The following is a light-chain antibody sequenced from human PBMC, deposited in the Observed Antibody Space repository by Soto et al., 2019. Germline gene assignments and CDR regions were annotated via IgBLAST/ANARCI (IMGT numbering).Light chain of an antibody. CDR1: QSVNSNY. CDR2: GAS. V-gene: IGKV3-20*01. J-gene: IGKJ1*01. Sequence: ENVLTQSPGTLSLSPGERATVSCRASQSVNSNYLAWYQQRPGQAPRLLIYGASSRATGIPDRFSGGGSETEFTLNISRLEPEDFAVYYCQQYGRSPPTFGQGTKVEIK. CDR3: QQYGRSPPT.